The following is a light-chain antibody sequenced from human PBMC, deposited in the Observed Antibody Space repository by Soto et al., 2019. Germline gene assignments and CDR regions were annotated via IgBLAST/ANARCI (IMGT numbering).Light chain of an antibody. CDR1: QSIPSDTY. CDR3: LKYGGLPRT. J-gene: IGKJ1*01. CDR2: GAF. Sequence: EIVLTQSPATLSFSPGYRATLSFRSSQSIPSDTYLAWFQQKPGQAPRLLIYGAFSRATGVPDKFSGSGSGTDFTLTISHLEPEDFAVYYCLKYGGLPRTFGQGNTVDIK. V-gene: IGKV3-20*01.